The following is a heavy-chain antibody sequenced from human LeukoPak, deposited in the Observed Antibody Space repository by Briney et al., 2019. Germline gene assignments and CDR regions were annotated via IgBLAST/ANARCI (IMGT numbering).Heavy chain of an antibody. Sequence: GGSLRLSCAASGFTFNNFPMSWVRQAPGKGLEWVSAINPSGGDTYFPDSVRGRFTISRDNSKNTVYLQMDSLRVEDTAVYYCARLQWEIPHYWYFDLWGRGALVTVSS. D-gene: IGHD1-26*01. CDR3: ARLQWEIPHYWYFDL. J-gene: IGHJ2*01. CDR2: INPSGGDT. CDR1: GFTFNNFP. V-gene: IGHV3-23*01.